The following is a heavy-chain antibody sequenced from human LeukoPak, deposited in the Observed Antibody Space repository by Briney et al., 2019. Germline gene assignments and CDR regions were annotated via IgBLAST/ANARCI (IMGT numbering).Heavy chain of an antibody. J-gene: IGHJ4*02. V-gene: IGHV3-21*01. CDR3: ARDPDYYDSSGYSSAVDY. D-gene: IGHD3-22*01. CDR2: ISSSSSYI. CDR1: GFTFSSYS. Sequence: GSLRLSCAASGFTFSSYSMNWVRQAPGKGLEWVSSISSSSSYIYYADSVKGRFTISRDNAKNSLYLQMNSLRAEDTAVYYCARDPDYYDSSGYSSAVDYWGQGTLVTVSS.